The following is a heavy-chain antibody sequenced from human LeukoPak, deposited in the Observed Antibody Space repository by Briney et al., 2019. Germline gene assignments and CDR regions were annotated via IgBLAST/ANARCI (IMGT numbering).Heavy chain of an antibody. CDR1: GYTFTGYY. J-gene: IGHJ5*02. V-gene: IGHV1-2*02. D-gene: IGHD3-16*02. Sequence: GASVKVSCKASGYTFTGYYMHWVRQAPGQGLEWMGWINPDSGGTKYAQKFQGRVTMTRDMSTTTDYMELSSLRSEDTAVYYCARDNSVGDIAWWFDPWGQGTLVTVSS. CDR2: INPDSGGT. CDR3: ARDNSVGDIAWWFDP.